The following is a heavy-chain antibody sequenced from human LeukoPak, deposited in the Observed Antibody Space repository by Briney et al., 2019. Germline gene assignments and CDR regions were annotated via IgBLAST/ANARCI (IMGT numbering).Heavy chain of an antibody. Sequence: SETLSLTCTVSGGSISSYYWSWIRQPPGKGLEWIGYIYYSGSTNYNPSLKSRVTISVDTSKNQFSLKLSSVTAADTAVYYCARSQNWFDPWGQGTLVAVSS. CDR1: GGSISSYY. CDR2: IYYSGST. J-gene: IGHJ5*02. CDR3: ARSQNWFDP. V-gene: IGHV4-59*12.